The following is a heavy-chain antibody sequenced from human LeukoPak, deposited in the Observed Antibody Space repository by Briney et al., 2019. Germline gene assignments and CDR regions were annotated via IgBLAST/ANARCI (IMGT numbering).Heavy chain of an antibody. Sequence: SETLSLTCAVYGGSFSGYYWSWIRQPPGKGLEWIGEINHSGSTNYNPSLKSRVTISVDTSKNQFSLKLSSVTAADTAVYYCARDGQDCSSTSCYSRYYYMDVWGKGTTVTVSS. CDR1: GGSFSGYY. CDR2: INHSGST. CDR3: ARDGQDCSSTSCYSRYYYMDV. D-gene: IGHD2-2*01. V-gene: IGHV4-34*01. J-gene: IGHJ6*03.